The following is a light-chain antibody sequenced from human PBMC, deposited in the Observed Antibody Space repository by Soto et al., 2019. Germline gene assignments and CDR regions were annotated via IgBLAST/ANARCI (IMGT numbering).Light chain of an antibody. CDR2: DAS. V-gene: IGKV3-11*01. J-gene: IGKJ5*01. CDR1: QSVISY. Sequence: EIVLTQSPGARSLSPGERATLSCRASQSVISYLAWYQHKPGQAPRLLIYDASNRATGIPARFSGGGSGTDFTLTISSLQPEDFATYYCQQSYNIPRTFGQGTRLEIK. CDR3: QQSYNIPRT.